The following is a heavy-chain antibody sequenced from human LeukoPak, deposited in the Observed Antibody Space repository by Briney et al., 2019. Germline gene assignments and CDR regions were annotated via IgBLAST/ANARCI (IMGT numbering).Heavy chain of an antibody. Sequence: GGSLRLSCAASGFAFSSYTMNWVRQAPGKGLEWVSSISSSSSYIYYADSVKGRFTISRDNAKNSLYLQMTSLRAEDTAVYYCARTGITVAPPFDYWGQGTLVTVSS. CDR3: ARTGITVAPPFDY. D-gene: IGHD4-23*01. J-gene: IGHJ4*02. V-gene: IGHV3-21*01. CDR2: ISSSSSYI. CDR1: GFAFSSYT.